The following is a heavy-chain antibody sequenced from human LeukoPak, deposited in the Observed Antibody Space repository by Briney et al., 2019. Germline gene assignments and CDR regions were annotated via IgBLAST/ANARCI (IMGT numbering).Heavy chain of an antibody. D-gene: IGHD5-12*01. CDR1: GGSFSGYY. Sequence: PSETLSLTCAVYGGSFSGYYWSWIRQPPGKGLEWTGEINHSGSTNYNPSLKSRVTISVDTSKNQFSLKLSSVTAADTAVYYCARGLRRWLRDPFDYWGQGTLVTVSS. J-gene: IGHJ4*02. V-gene: IGHV4-34*01. CDR3: ARGLRRWLRDPFDY. CDR2: INHSGST.